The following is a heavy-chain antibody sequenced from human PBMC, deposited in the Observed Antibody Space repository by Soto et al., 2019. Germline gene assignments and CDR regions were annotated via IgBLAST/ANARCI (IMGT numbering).Heavy chain of an antibody. CDR1: GDSISRGYY. D-gene: IGHD1-26*01. V-gene: IGHV4-31*03. CDR2: ISYSGSS. J-gene: IGHJ4*02. Sequence: SETLSLTCTVSGDSISRGYYWTWLRQHPGKGLQWIGYISYSGSSYYNPSLKSRVNISADTSKNQFSLKLTSVTAADTAVYYCARAAPTAAVDYWGRGSLVTVSS. CDR3: ARAAPTAAVDY.